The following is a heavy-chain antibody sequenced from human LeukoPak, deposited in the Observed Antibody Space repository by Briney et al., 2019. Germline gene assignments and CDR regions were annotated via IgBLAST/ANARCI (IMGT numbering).Heavy chain of an antibody. J-gene: IGHJ5*02. Sequence: PSETLSLTCAVSGDSISSNYWGWFRQPPGKGLEWIGYIYHSGGTNYNPSLTSRVTISVDTSKNQFSLKLSSVTAADTAVYYCARSPIVATITYWFDPWGQGTLVTVSS. CDR2: IYHSGGT. V-gene: IGHV4-59*12. CDR3: ARSPIVATITYWFDP. D-gene: IGHD5-12*01. CDR1: GDSISSNY.